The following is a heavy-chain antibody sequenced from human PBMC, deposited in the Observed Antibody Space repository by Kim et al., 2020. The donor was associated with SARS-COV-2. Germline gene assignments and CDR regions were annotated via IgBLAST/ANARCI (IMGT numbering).Heavy chain of an antibody. CDR2: INAGNGNT. J-gene: IGHJ4*02. V-gene: IGHV1-3*01. D-gene: IGHD3-10*01. CDR3: ARDLYGSGSYYNGGVFDY. Sequence: ASVKVSCKASGYTFTSYAMHWVRQAPGQRLEWMGWINAGNGNTKYSQKFQGRVTITRDTSASTAYMELSSLRSEDTAVYYCARDLYGSGSYYNGGVFDYWGQGTLVTVSS. CDR1: GYTFTSYA.